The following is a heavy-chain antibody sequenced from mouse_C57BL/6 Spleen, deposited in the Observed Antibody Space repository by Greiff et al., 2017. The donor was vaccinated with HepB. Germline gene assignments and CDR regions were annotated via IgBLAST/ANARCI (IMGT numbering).Heavy chain of an antibody. CDR3: ARDYYYVSSYGGY. Sequence: QVQLKQPGAELVKPGASVKLSCKASGYTFTSYWMHWVKQRPGRGLEWIGRIDPNSGGTKYNEKFKSKATLTVDKPSSTAYMQLSSLTSEDSAVYYCARDYYYVSSYGGYWGQGTTLTVSS. D-gene: IGHD1-1*01. J-gene: IGHJ2*01. CDR2: IDPNSGGT. CDR1: GYTFTSYW. V-gene: IGHV1-72*01.